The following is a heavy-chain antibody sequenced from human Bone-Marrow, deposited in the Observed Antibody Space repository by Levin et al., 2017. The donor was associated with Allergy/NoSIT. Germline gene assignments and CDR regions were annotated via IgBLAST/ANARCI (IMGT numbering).Heavy chain of an antibody. J-gene: IGHJ3*02. V-gene: IGHV3-30-3*01. Sequence: TGGSLRLSCAASGFTFSNYALHWVRQAPGKGLEWVTIISYDGINKYYADSVKGRFTISRDNSKNTVFLQMNSLRVEDTALYYCAREDAPVGSITPPVAFDIWGQGTMVTVSS. CDR1: GFTFSNYA. CDR3: AREDAPVGSITPPVAFDI. D-gene: IGHD3-10*01. CDR2: ISYDGINK.